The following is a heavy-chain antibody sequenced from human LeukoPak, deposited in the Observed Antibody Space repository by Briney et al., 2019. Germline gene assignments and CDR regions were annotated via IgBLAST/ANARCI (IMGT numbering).Heavy chain of an antibody. CDR1: GFTFSSYA. J-gene: IGHJ4*02. CDR2: ISGSGGST. Sequence: GGSLRLSCAASGFTFSSYAMSWVRQAPGKGLEWVSAISGSGGSTYYADSVKGRFTISRDNSKNTLYLQMNSLRAEDTAVYYCAKDGVPNYYGSGSYLDYWGQGTLVTVSS. D-gene: IGHD3-10*01. V-gene: IGHV3-23*01. CDR3: AKDGVPNYYGSGSYLDY.